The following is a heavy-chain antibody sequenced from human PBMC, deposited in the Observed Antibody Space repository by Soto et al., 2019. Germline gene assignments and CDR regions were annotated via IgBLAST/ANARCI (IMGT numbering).Heavy chain of an antibody. V-gene: IGHV3-23*01. Sequence: GGSLRLSCAASGFTFISYAMSWVRQAPGKGLEWVSAISGSGGSTYYADSVKGRFTISRDNSKNTLYLQMNSLRAEDTAVYYCAKTGGDYDFWSGYYYVDVWGKGTTVTVSS. CDR1: GFTFISYA. J-gene: IGHJ6*03. CDR2: ISGSGGST. D-gene: IGHD3-3*01. CDR3: AKTGGDYDFWSGYYYVDV.